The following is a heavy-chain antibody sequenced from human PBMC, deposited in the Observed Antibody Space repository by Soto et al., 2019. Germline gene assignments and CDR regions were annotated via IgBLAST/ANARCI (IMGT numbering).Heavy chain of an antibody. CDR1: GFTFSSYS. V-gene: IGHV3-21*01. CDR3: ARVRVSYYYYGMDV. D-gene: IGHD4-17*01. Sequence: GLSLSLSCATSGFTFSSYSMNWVRQAPGKVLEWCSSISSSSSYIYYADSLKVRFTISRDNAKNSLYLQINSLRAEDTAVYYCARVRVSYYYYGMDVWGQGATVTVSS. J-gene: IGHJ6*02. CDR2: ISSSSSYI.